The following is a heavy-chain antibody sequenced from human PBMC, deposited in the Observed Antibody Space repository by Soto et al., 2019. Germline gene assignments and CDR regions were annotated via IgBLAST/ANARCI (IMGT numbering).Heavy chain of an antibody. CDR3: VRDRDFYDGRGYASPGDAFDV. V-gene: IGHV3-74*01. CDR1: GFTFSTYW. J-gene: IGHJ3*01. D-gene: IGHD3-22*01. CDR2: ISLDGSRT. Sequence: VQLVESGGGLVQPGGSLRLSCAVSGFTFSTYWMHWVRQVPGKGLVWVSRISLDGSRTSYADSVKGRFTISRDNAKNTLYLQMRSLRAEDSAVYFCVRDRDFYDGRGYASPGDAFDVWGQGTVVSVSS.